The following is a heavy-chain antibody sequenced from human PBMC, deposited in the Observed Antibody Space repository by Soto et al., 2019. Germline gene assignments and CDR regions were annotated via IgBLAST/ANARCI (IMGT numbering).Heavy chain of an antibody. CDR1: GFTFSSYA. V-gene: IGHV3-30-3*01. CDR3: ARDPE. CDR2: ISYDGSNK. J-gene: IGHJ3*01. Sequence: QVQLVESGGGVVQPGRSLRLSCAASGFTFSSYAMHWVRQAPGKGLEWVAVISYDGSNKYYADSVKGRFTISRDNSKNTLYLQMNSLRADATAVYYCARDPEWGQGTMVTVSS.